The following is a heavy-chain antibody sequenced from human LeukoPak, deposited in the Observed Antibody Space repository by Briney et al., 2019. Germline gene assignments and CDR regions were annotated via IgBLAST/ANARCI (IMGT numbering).Heavy chain of an antibody. CDR1: GGSFSGYY. Sequence: PSETLSLTCAVCGGSFSGYYWSWIRQPPGKGLEWIGEINHSGSTNYNPSLKSRVTISVDTSKNQFSLKLSSVTAADTAVYYCARVGTGGYSSSSGLDYWGQGTLVTVSS. V-gene: IGHV4-34*01. CDR3: ARVGTGGYSSSSGLDY. D-gene: IGHD6-6*01. CDR2: INHSGST. J-gene: IGHJ4*02.